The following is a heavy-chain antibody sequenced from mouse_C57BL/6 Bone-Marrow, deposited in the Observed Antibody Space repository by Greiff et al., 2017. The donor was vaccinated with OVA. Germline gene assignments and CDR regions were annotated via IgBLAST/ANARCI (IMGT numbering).Heavy chain of an antibody. J-gene: IGHJ1*03. Sequence: QVQLQQSGAELMKPGASVKLSCKATGYTFTGYWIEWVKQRPGHGLEWIGEILPGSGSTNYNEKFKGKATFTADTSSNTAYMQLSSLTTEDSAIYYCARGLHYYGSSYEDWYFDVWGTGTTVTVSS. V-gene: IGHV1-9*01. D-gene: IGHD1-1*01. CDR2: ILPGSGST. CDR1: GYTFTGYW. CDR3: ARGLHYYGSSYEDWYFDV.